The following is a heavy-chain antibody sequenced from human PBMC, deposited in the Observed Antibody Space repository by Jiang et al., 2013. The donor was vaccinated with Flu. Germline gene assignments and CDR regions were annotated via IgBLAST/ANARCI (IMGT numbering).Heavy chain of an antibody. Sequence: QTLSLTCAISGDSVSSNSAAWNWIRQSPSRGLEWLGRTYYRSKWYNDYAVSVKSRITINPDTSKNQFSLQLNSVTPEDTAVYYCAREGWEPHQGPGAFDIWGQGTMVTVSS. CDR1: GDSVSSNSAA. D-gene: IGHD1-26*01. V-gene: IGHV6-1*01. J-gene: IGHJ3*02. CDR3: AREGWEPHQGPGAFDI. CDR2: TYYRSKWYN.